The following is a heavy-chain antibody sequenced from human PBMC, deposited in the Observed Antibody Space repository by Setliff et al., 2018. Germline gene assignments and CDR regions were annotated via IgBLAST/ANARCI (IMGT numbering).Heavy chain of an antibody. V-gene: IGHV1-18*01. J-gene: IGHJ6*02. CDR2: ISADNGNT. CDR1: GYTFINYG. Sequence: ASVKVSCKTSGYTFINYGITWVRQAPGQGLEWMGWISADNGNTNYEPKVQGRVTMTTDTSTSTAYMELRSLRSEDTAVYYCARSSPDGYNLGYYYYGMDVWGQGTTVTVSS. CDR3: ARSSPDGYNLGYYYYGMDV. D-gene: IGHD5-12*01.